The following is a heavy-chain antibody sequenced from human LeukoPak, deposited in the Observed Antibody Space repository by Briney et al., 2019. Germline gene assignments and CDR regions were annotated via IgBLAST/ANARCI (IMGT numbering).Heavy chain of an antibody. J-gene: IGHJ5*02. V-gene: IGHV3-23*01. Sequence: GGSLRLSCAASGFTFSTYAMAWVRRAPGNGLEWVSSITGSGDYTYYADSVKGRFTISRDNSKNTLYLQMNSLRAEDTAVYYCANKPAGFDPWGQGPWSPSPQ. CDR2: ITGSGDYT. D-gene: IGHD1-14*01. CDR3: ANKPAGFDP. CDR1: GFTFSTYA.